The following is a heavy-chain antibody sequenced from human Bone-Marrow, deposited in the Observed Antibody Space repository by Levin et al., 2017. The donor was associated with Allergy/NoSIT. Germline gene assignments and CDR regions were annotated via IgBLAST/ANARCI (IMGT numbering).Heavy chain of an antibody. CDR3: ARWTHGPDGSADVFNI. CDR2: IHYNGNT. J-gene: IGHJ3*02. CDR1: GASVSSTYYY. V-gene: IGHV4-39*01. Sequence: SETLSLTCTVSGASVSSTYYYWGWIRQPPGKGLEWVANIHYNGNTDYSPSLMSRVIISADTSGNQFSLTVISVTAADTAVYYCARWTHGPDGSADVFNIWGRGTMVTVSS. D-gene: IGHD3/OR15-3a*01.